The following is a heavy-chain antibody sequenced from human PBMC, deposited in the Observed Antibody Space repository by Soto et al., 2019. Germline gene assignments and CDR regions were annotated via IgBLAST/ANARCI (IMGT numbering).Heavy chain of an antibody. CDR2: ISWNSGSI. D-gene: IGHD3-22*01. Sequence: GGSLRLSCAASGFTFDDYAMHWVRQAPGKGLEWVSGISWNSGSIGYADSVKGRFTISRDNAKNSLYLQMNSLRAEDTALYYCAKDNADSSGYHNPFDYWGQGTLVTVSS. V-gene: IGHV3-9*01. CDR3: AKDNADSSGYHNPFDY. J-gene: IGHJ4*02. CDR1: GFTFDDYA.